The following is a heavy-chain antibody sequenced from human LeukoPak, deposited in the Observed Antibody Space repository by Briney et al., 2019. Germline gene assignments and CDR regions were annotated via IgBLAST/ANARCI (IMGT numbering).Heavy chain of an antibody. D-gene: IGHD2-21*02. CDR3: ARDVEVCRIGACYWTTFDC. V-gene: IGHV3-23*01. Sequence: GGSLRLSCAASGFTFSTYAMTWVRQAPGRGPEWVSSISGSGGSTYYADSVKGRFTISRDIASETVNLQMNSLRAEDTAVYYCARDVEVCRIGACYWTTFDCWGQGTLVTVSS. CDR1: GFTFSTYA. J-gene: IGHJ4*02. CDR2: ISGSGGST.